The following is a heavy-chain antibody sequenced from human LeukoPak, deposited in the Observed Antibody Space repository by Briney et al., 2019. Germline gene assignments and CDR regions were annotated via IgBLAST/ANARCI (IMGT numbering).Heavy chain of an antibody. CDR3: AETDLRDSSGYYYRDFQH. CDR2: IYHSGST. V-gene: IGHV4-39*01. J-gene: IGHJ1*01. CDR1: GGSISSSSYY. D-gene: IGHD3-22*01. Sequence: PSETLSLTCTVCGGSISSSSYYWGWIRQPPGKGLEWIGSIYHSGSTYYNPSLKSRVTISVDTSKNQFSLKLSSVTAADTAVYYCAETDLRDSSGYYYRDFQHWGQGTLVTVSS.